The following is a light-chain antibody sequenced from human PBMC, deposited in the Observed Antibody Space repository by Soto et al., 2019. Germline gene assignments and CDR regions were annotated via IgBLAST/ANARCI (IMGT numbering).Light chain of an antibody. J-gene: IGKJ3*01. V-gene: IGKV3-20*01. Sequence: EIVLTQSPGTLSLSPGERATLSCRASQSVANNFLAWYQQKPGQAPRLLISGASSRATGIPDRFSGSGSGTDFTLTISTLEPEDSAVYYCHQYDNAPFTFGPGTRVGIK. CDR3: HQYDNAPFT. CDR2: GAS. CDR1: QSVANNF.